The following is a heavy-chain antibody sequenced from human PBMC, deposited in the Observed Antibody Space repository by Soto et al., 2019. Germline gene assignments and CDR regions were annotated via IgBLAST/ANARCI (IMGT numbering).Heavy chain of an antibody. CDR1: GFTFRTSG. CDR2: IWYDGTSK. Sequence: QVQLVESGGGVVQPGRSLRLSCTASGFTFRTSGLHWVRQAPGKGLEWVAVIWYDGTSKYYVDSVKGRFTISRDNSKNTLYLQMDSLTADDTAMYYCARDRARYYFYALDVWGQGTTVTVSS. J-gene: IGHJ6*02. V-gene: IGHV3-33*01. CDR3: ARDRARYYFYALDV.